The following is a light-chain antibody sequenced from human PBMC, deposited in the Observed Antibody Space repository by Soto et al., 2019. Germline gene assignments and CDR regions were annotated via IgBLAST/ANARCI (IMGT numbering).Light chain of an antibody. Sequence: EIVLTQAPGTLSLSPGERATLSCRASQSVTSDYLAWYQQKPGQAPRLLIYSASSRATGIPDKFSGSGSGTDFTLTINRLEPEDFAVYYCQQYARSPITFGPGTKVDI. V-gene: IGKV3-20*01. CDR3: QQYARSPIT. CDR1: QSVTSDY. CDR2: SAS. J-gene: IGKJ3*01.